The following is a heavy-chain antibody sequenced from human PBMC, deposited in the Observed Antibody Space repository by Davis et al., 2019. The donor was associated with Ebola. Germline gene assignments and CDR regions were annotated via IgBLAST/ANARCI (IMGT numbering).Heavy chain of an antibody. V-gene: IGHV3-74*01. CDR2: ANSDGSTT. CDR1: GFTFINYW. J-gene: IGHJ6*04. D-gene: IGHD5-18*01. Sequence: GESLKISCAASGFTFINYWMHWVRQAPGKGLEWVSRANSDGSTTGYGDSVKGRFTISRDNARNTPYLQMNSLRAEDTAVYYCSREVRGGFSPMDLWGTGTTVTVSS. CDR3: SREVRGGFSPMDL.